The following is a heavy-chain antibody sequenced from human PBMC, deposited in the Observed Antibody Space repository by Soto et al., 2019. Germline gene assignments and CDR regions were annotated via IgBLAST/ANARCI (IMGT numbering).Heavy chain of an antibody. CDR3: ATDGGGYGTRFDAFDI. Sequence: GGFLRLSCAASGFNFIPYGMHWVRQAPGKGLEWVAVIWYDGSNKYYADSVKGRFTISRDNSKNTLYLHMSSLRGEDTAVYYCATDGGGYGTRFDAFDIWGQGTMVNVSS. J-gene: IGHJ3*02. D-gene: IGHD5-18*01. CDR2: IWYDGSNK. V-gene: IGHV3-33*01. CDR1: GFNFIPYG.